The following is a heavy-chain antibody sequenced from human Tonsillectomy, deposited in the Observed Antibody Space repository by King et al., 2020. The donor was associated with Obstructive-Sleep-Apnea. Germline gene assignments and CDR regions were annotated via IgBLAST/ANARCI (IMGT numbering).Heavy chain of an antibody. CDR2: IYYSGST. Sequence: VQLQESGPGLVKPSETLSLTCTVSGGSISSYYWSWIRQPPGKGLEWIGYIYYSGSTNYNPSLKSRVIISVDTSRNQFSLKLSSVTAEDTAVYYCAQSLAYCGGDCYSFDYWGQGTLVTVSS. CDR1: GGSISSYY. V-gene: IGHV4-59*01. D-gene: IGHD2-21*02. CDR3: AQSLAYCGGDCYSFDY. J-gene: IGHJ4*02.